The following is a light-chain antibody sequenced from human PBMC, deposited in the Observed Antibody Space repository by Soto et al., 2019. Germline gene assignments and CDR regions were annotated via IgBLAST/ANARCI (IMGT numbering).Light chain of an antibody. CDR2: DVS. CDR1: SSDVGGYNF. V-gene: IGLV2-11*01. J-gene: IGLJ3*02. Sequence: QSVLTQPRSVSGSPGQSVTISCTGTSSDVGGYNFVSWYQQHPGTAPKLMINDVSKRPSGVPDRFSGSKSGNTASLTISGLQSEDEYYYYCCSYSGSYTWLFGGGTKLTVL. CDR3: CSYSGSYTWL.